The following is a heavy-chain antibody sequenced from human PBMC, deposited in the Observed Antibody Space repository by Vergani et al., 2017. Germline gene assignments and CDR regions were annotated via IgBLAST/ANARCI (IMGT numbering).Heavy chain of an antibody. CDR1: GYTFTRYA. J-gene: IGHJ6*02. V-gene: IGHV1-18*01. CDR3: ARDLVGATTYYYYAMDV. Sequence: QVQLVQSGAEVTTPGASVTVSCKASGYTFTRYAISWVRQAPGQGLEWMGGISAHNGNTTYAQNLQGIVTMTTDTSTSTAYMELRSLRSDATAVYYCARDLVGATTYYYYAMDVWGRGTSVTFS. D-gene: IGHD1-26*01. CDR2: ISAHNGNT.